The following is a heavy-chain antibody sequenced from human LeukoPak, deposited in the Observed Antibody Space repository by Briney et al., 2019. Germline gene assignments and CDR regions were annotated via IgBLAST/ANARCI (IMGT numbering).Heavy chain of an antibody. D-gene: IGHD5-18*01. CDR3: ASGRRIQLWRDPLDY. V-gene: IGHV3-NL1*01. Sequence: PGGSLRLSCAASGFTFSSYGMHWVRQAPGKGLEWVSVIYSGGSTYYADSVKGRFTISRDNSKNTLYLQMNSLRAEDTAVYYCASGRRIQLWRDPLDYWGQGTLVTVSS. J-gene: IGHJ4*02. CDR1: GFTFSSYG. CDR2: IYSGGST.